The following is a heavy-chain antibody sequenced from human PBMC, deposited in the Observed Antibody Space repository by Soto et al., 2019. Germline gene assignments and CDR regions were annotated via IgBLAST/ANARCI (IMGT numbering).Heavy chain of an antibody. V-gene: IGHV1-18*01. Sequence: QIYLVQCGPEVKRPGASLIVSCKTSGYTCTSYDVYWVRQAPGQGLEWMGWISPYNGKKKYVEKFQGRVDMTFDTATSTVYLEVRGLKFDDTAVYYCAIDRDRFWLDPWGQGTLVTVSS. CDR1: GYTCTSYD. CDR2: ISPYNGKK. J-gene: IGHJ5*02. CDR3: AIDRDRFWLDP. D-gene: IGHD3-3*01.